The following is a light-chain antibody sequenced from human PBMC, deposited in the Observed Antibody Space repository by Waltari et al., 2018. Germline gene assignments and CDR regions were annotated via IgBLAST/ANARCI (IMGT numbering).Light chain of an antibody. CDR3: SSHTSSSTFV. J-gene: IGLJ1*01. CDR1: SGDVGSYKY. Sequence: QSALTQPASVSGSPGQSITISCTGSSGDVGSYKYVSWYQQHPGQVPKLIIYAVNRRPSGGFNPFPGSKSGNPASLTISGLQAEDEAYDYCSSHTSSSTFVFGTGTKVDVL. V-gene: IGLV2-14*01. CDR2: AVN.